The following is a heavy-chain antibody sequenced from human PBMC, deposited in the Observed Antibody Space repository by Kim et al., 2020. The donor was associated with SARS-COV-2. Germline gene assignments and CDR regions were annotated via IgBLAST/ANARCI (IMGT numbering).Heavy chain of an antibody. CDR2: ITSKTGGGKK. D-gene: IGHD3-10*01. CDR1: GFTFSNAW. CDR3: TTDLRVWFEELFSI. Sequence: GGSLRLSCAASGFTFSNAWMSWVRQAPGKGLEWVGRITSKTGGGKKDYAAPVKCRFTISRDDSKNTLYLQMNSLKTEATAVYYCTTDLRVWFEELFSIWGQGTRGTVSS. V-gene: IGHV3-15*01. J-gene: IGHJ4*02.